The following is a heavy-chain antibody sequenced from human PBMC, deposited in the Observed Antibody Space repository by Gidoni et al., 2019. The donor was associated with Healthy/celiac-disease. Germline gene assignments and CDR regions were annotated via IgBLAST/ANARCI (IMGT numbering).Heavy chain of an antibody. Sequence: EVQLVESGGGMVKPGGSVRLYCAASGFTFSSYSMNWVRQAPGKGLEWVSSISTSSSSIYYADSLKGRFTISRDHAKNLLSLHMTSLRAEDTAVYYFARGENDFWSGYYSGGDYWGQGTLVTVSS. J-gene: IGHJ4*02. CDR1: GFTFSSYS. V-gene: IGHV3-21*01. CDR2: ISTSSSSI. D-gene: IGHD3-3*01. CDR3: ARGENDFWSGYYSGGDY.